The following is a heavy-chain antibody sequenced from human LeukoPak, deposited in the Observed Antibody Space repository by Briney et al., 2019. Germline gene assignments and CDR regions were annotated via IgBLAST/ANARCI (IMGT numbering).Heavy chain of an antibody. D-gene: IGHD2-2*01. CDR3: ASHGNCSSTRCFDY. CDR2: IYHSGST. V-gene: IGHV4-38-2*01. CDR1: GYSISSGYY. Sequence: SETLSLTCAVSGYSISSGYYWGWIRQPPGKGLEWIGSIYHSGSTYYNPSLKSRVTISVDTSKNQFSLKLSSVNAADTAVYYCASHGNCSSTRCFDYWGQGTLVTVSS. J-gene: IGHJ4*02.